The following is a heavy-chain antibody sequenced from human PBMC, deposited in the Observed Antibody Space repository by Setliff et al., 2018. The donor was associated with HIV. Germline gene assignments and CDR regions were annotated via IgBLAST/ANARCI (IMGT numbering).Heavy chain of an antibody. D-gene: IGHD1-26*01. J-gene: IGHJ3*01. CDR1: AGSFSIFA. Sequence: SVKVSCKSSAGSFSIFAINWVRQAPGQGLEWMGGMLTIFSTTNYARKFQGRVTITTDESTGTAYMELSNLRSEDTAVYYCATEGAGGSYQRASALDVWGQGTMVTVSS. CDR3: ATEGAGGSYQRASALDV. CDR2: MLTIFSTT. V-gene: IGHV1-69*05.